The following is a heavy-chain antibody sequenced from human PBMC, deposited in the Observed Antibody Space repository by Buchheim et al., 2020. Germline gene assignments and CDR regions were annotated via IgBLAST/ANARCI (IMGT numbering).Heavy chain of an antibody. J-gene: IGHJ4*02. V-gene: IGHV3-15*01. D-gene: IGHD1-1*01. CDR3: AAGTGKTDLDY. CDR1: GFSFNDAW. CDR2: IKSKIVGGTT. Sequence: EVQLVESGGGLVQPGGSLRLSCAASGFSFNDAWMNWVRQVPGKGLEWVGRIKSKIVGGTTDYGVLVKGRFTITRDDSKSTVDLEMNSLRAEDTAVYYCAAGTGKTDLDYWGQGIL.